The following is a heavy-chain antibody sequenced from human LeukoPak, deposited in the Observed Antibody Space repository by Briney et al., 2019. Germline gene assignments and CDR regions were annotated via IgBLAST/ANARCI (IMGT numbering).Heavy chain of an antibody. D-gene: IGHD5-18*01. Sequence: ASVKVSCKASGYTFTGYYMHWVRQAPGQGREWVGWINPNSGGTNYAQKFQGRVTMTRDTSISTAYMELSRLRSDDTAVYYCARDLIQLWSPNSDFDYWGQGTLVTVSS. CDR2: INPNSGGT. CDR3: ARDLIQLWSPNSDFDY. J-gene: IGHJ4*02. V-gene: IGHV1-2*02. CDR1: GYTFTGYY.